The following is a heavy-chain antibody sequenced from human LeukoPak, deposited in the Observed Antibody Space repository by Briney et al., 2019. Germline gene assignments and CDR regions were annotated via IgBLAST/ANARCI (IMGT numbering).Heavy chain of an antibody. V-gene: IGHV1-24*01. CDR2: FDPEDGET. D-gene: IGHD3-9*01. CDR3: ATGVRYPYLVDY. CDR1: GYTLTELS. J-gene: IGHJ4*02. Sequence: ASVKVSCKVSGYTLTELSMHWMRQAPGTGLEWMGGFDPEDGETIYAQKFQGRVTMTEDTSTDTAYMELSSLRSEDTAVYYCATGVRYPYLVDYWGQGTLVTVSS.